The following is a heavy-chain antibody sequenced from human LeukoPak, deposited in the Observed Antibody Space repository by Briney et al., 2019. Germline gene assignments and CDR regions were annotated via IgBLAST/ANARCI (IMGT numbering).Heavy chain of an antibody. CDR2: ISGSGGST. CDR3: ASLHGDYVY. CDR1: GFTFSSYA. D-gene: IGHD4-17*01. J-gene: IGHJ4*02. V-gene: IGHV3-23*01. Sequence: GGSLRLSCAASGFTFSSYAMSWVRQAPGKGLEWVSAISGSGGSTYYADSVKGRFTISRDNAKSSVYLQMNSLRAEDTAVYYCASLHGDYVYWGQGTLVTVSS.